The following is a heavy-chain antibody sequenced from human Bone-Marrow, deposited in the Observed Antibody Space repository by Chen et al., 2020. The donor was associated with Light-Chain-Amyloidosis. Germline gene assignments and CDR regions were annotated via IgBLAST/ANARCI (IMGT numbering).Heavy chain of an antibody. CDR3: TKTPYDVLTVSLIFDY. J-gene: IGHJ4*02. CDR2: ITGCNFNT. Sequence: DVQLLESGGGLVQPGGSLRLSCAASGFTFRNYAMSWVRQSPGKGLEWVAAITGCNFNTYYADSVKGRFTISRDNSKTTLYLQMNSLTAEDTAMYYCTKTPYDVLTVSLIFDYWGQGNLVTVSS. CDR1: GFTFRNYA. D-gene: IGHD3-9*01. V-gene: IGHV3-23*01.